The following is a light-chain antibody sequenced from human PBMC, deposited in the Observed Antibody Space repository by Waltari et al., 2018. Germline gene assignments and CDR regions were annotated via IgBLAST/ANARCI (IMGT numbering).Light chain of an antibody. CDR2: WAS. J-gene: IGKJ1*01. CDR1: QSVLYSSNDKNY. V-gene: IGKV4-1*01. Sequence: DIVMTQSPDSLAVSLGERATINCKSSQSVLYSSNDKNYLAWYQQKPGQPPKPLIYWASTRQSGVPDRFSGSGSGTDFTLTISSLQAEDVAVYYCQQYYSKRTFGQGTKVEI. CDR3: QQYYSKRT.